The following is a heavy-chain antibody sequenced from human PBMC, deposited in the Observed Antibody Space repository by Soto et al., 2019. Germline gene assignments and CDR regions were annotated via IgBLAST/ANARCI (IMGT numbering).Heavy chain of an antibody. Sequence: ASVKVSCKASGYTFTSYGISWVRQAPGQGLEWMGWISAYNGNTNYAQKLQGRVTMTTDTSTSTAYMERRSLRSDDTAVYYCARDHYYGSGSYYPAYYYYGMDVWGQGTTVTVSS. D-gene: IGHD3-10*01. CDR3: ARDHYYGSGSYYPAYYYYGMDV. V-gene: IGHV1-18*01. CDR1: GYTFTSYG. J-gene: IGHJ6*02. CDR2: ISAYNGNT.